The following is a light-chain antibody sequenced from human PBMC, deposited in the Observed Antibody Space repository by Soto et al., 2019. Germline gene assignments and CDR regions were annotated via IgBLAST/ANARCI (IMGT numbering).Light chain of an antibody. CDR3: QQRSNWWT. CDR1: QSVSSY. CDR2: DAS. Sequence: EIVLPQSPATLFLSPGERATLSCRASQSVSSYLAWYQQKPGQAPRLLIYDASNRATGIPARFSGSGSGTDFTLTISSLEPEDFAVYYCQQRSNWWTFGQGTKVEIK. J-gene: IGKJ1*01. V-gene: IGKV3-11*01.